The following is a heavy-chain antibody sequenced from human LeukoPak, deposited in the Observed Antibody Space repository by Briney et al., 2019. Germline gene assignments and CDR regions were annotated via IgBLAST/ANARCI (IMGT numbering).Heavy chain of an antibody. Sequence: ASVKVSCKASGYTFTSYDINWVRQATGQGLEWMGWMNPNSANTGYAQKFQGRVTITRNTSISTAYMELSSLRSEDTAVYYCARGLLAYCGGDCYNYYYYMDVWGKGTTVTVSS. CDR3: ARGLLAYCGGDCYNYYYYMDV. V-gene: IGHV1-8*03. D-gene: IGHD2-21*01. CDR1: GYTFTSYD. CDR2: MNPNSANT. J-gene: IGHJ6*03.